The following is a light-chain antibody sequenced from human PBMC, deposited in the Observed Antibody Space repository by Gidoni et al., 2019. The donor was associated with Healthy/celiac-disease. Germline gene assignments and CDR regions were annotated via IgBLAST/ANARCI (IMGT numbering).Light chain of an antibody. Sequence: EIVLTQSPGTLSLSPGERATLSCRASQSVSSSYVAWYQQKPGQAPRLIIYGASSRATGIPDRFSGSGSGTDFTLNISRLEPEDFAVYYWQQYGSSPLTFGGGTKVEIK. CDR1: QSVSSSY. CDR3: QQYGSSPLT. J-gene: IGKJ4*01. V-gene: IGKV3-20*01. CDR2: GAS.